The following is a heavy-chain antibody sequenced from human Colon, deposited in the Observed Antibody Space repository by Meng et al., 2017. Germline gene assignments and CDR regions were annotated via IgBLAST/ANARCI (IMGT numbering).Heavy chain of an antibody. CDR1: GYSFTTYG. J-gene: IGHJ6*02. D-gene: IGHD5-12*01. CDR2: IGVYNGRT. V-gene: IGHV1-18*01. Sequence: ASVKVSCKASGYSFTTYGINWVRQAPGQGLEWMGWIGVYNGRTDYEQKFQGRITLTTDTSTDTAYMELRGLRSDDTAVYYCAALSGYENHHYAMDVWGQGTAVTVSS. CDR3: AALSGYENHHYAMDV.